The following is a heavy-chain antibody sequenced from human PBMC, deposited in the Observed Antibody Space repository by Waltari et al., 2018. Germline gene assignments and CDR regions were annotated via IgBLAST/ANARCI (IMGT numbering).Heavy chain of an antibody. J-gene: IGHJ4*02. CDR3: ARHGDFPPGATTRLFDY. V-gene: IGHV4-38-2*01. CDR2: IYHSGGT. CDR1: GYSISSGYY. Sequence: VQLVESGGGLVKPSETLSLTCAVSGYSISSGYYWGWIRQPPGKGLEWIGSIYHSGGTSHNPSLKGRVTISVDPSKNQFSLKLSSVTAADTAVYYCARHGDFPPGATTRLFDYWGQGTLVTVSS. D-gene: IGHD5-12*01.